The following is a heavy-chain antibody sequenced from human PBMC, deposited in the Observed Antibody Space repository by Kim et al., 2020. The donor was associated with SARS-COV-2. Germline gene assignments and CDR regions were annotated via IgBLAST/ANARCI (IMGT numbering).Heavy chain of an antibody. CDR1: GYTFTSYD. Sequence: ASVKVSCKSSGYTFTSYDINWVRQATGQGLEWMGWMNPNSGNTGYAQKFQGRVTMTRNTSISTAYMELSSLRSEDTAVYYCARGKGRITMVRGVNNWFDPGGKGTLVTVSS. J-gene: IGHJ5*02. CDR3: ARGKGRITMVRGVNNWFDP. CDR2: MNPNSGNT. V-gene: IGHV1-8*01. D-gene: IGHD3-10*01.